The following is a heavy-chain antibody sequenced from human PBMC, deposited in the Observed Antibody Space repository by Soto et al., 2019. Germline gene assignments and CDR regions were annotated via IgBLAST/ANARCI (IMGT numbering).Heavy chain of an antibody. CDR1: GYTFVSYG. CDR3: AIDQNFFDSIGYYDH. CDR2: ISPYNGNT. J-gene: IGHJ5*02. Sequence: QIQLVQSAAEVKKPGASVKVSCKTSGYTFVSYGISWVRQAPGQGLEWMGWISPYNGNTNFAQRFRGRVTLTTDTSTDIVYMDLGSLKSDDTAVYYCAIDQNFFDSIGYYDHWGQGTLITGSS. V-gene: IGHV1-18*04. D-gene: IGHD3-22*01.